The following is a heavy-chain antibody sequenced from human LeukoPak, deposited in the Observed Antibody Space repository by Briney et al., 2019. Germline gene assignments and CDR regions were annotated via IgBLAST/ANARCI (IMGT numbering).Heavy chain of an antibody. V-gene: IGHV3-30*18. D-gene: IGHD3-10*01. CDR1: GFTFSSYG. Sequence: GRSLRLSCAASGFTFSSYGMHWVRQAPGEGLEWVAVISYDGSNKYYADSVKGRFTISRDNSKNTLYLQMNSLRAEDTAVYYCAKEGYYGSGRTSFDIWGQGTMVTVSS. CDR2: ISYDGSNK. J-gene: IGHJ3*02. CDR3: AKEGYYGSGRTSFDI.